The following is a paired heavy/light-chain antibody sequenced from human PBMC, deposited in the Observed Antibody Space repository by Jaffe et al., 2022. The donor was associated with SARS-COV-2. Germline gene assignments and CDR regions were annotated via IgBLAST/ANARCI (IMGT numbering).Light chain of an antibody. CDR3: QSYDSSLSGCV. Sequence: QSVLTQPPSVSGAPGQRVTISCTGSSSNIGADYDVHWYQQLPGTAPKLLIYDNSNRPSGVPDRFSGSKSGTSASLAITGLQAEDEADYYCQSYDSSLSGCVFGGGTKLTVL. CDR1: SSNIGADYD. V-gene: IGLV1-40*01. CDR2: DNS. J-gene: IGLJ3*02.
Heavy chain of an antibody. CDR1: GFTFSRYG. CDR3: AKVTKSGSSSHSDY. Sequence: EVQLLESGGGLVQPGGSLRLSCAASGFTFSRYGMRWVRQAPGKGLEWVSSISGSGGNTYNADSVKGRFTISRDNSKNTLYLQMNSLRADDTAVYYCAKVTKSGSSSHSDYWGQGTLVTVSS. J-gene: IGHJ4*02. D-gene: IGHD6-6*01. V-gene: IGHV3-23*01. CDR2: ISGSGGNT.